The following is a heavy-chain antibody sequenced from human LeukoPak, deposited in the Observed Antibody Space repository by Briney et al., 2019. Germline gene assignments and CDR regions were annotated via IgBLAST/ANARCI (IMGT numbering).Heavy chain of an antibody. J-gene: IGHJ4*02. Sequence: ASVKVSCKASGYTFTSYGISWVRQAPGQGLEWMGWISAYNGNTNYAQKLQGRVTMTTDTSTSTAYMELRGLRSDDTAVYYCARAKGIAAAGTFDYWGQGTLVTVSS. CDR1: GYTFTSYG. CDR3: ARAKGIAAAGTFDY. D-gene: IGHD6-13*01. V-gene: IGHV1-18*01. CDR2: ISAYNGNT.